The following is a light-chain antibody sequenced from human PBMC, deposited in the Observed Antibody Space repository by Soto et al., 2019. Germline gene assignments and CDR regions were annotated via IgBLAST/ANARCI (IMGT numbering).Light chain of an antibody. J-gene: IGLJ1*01. CDR2: DGT. CDR3: YSFAGSTTFSYV. CDR1: SSDVVTYNL. Sequence: QSALTQPASVSGSPGQSINISCTGTSSDVVTYNLVSWYQQHPGKAPTVLIYDGTKRPSGVSNRFSGSKSGNTASLTISGLQTEDEADYYCYSFAGSTTFSYVFGPGTKLTVL. V-gene: IGLV2-23*03.